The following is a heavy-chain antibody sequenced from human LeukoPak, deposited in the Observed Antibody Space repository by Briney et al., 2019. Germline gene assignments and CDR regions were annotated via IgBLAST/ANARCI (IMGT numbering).Heavy chain of an antibody. J-gene: IGHJ4*02. CDR3: ARHPSYTSGWPLDY. D-gene: IGHD6-19*01. CDR2: IYPDDSDT. CDR1: GYSVTNNW. V-gene: IGHV5-51*01. Sequence: GESLKISCKGSGYSVTNNWIGWVRQMPGRGLEWMGIIYPDDSDTRYSPSFQGQVTILADKSINTAYLQWSGLKASDTAMYYCARHPSYTSGWPLDYWGQGTLVTVSS.